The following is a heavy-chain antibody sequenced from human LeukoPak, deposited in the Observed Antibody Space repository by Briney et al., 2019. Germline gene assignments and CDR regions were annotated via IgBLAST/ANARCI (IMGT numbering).Heavy chain of an antibody. J-gene: IGHJ4*02. D-gene: IGHD3-16*02. CDR3: ARGVLRLGELSRFYFDY. Sequence: GGSLRLSCAASGFTVSSNYMSWVRQAPGKGLEWVSVIYSGGSTYYADSVKGRFTISRDNAKNSLYLQMNSLRAEDTAVYYCARGVLRLGELSRFYFDYWGQGTLVTVSS. V-gene: IGHV3-53*01. CDR2: IYSGGST. CDR1: GFTVSSNY.